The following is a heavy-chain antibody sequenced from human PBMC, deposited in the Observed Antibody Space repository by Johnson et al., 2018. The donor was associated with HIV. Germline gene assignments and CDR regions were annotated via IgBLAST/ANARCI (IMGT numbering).Heavy chain of an antibody. CDR2: IYSGGST. J-gene: IGHJ3*02. Sequence: VQLVESGGDLVQPGGSLRLSCAASGFTFRTYAMTWVRQAPGKGLEWVSVIYSGGSTYYADSVKGRFTISRDNSKNTLYLQMNSLRAEDTAVYYCARGCRDGYTCDAFDIWGQGTMVTVSS. D-gene: IGHD5-24*01. V-gene: IGHV3-66*01. CDR1: GFTFRTYA. CDR3: ARGCRDGYTCDAFDI.